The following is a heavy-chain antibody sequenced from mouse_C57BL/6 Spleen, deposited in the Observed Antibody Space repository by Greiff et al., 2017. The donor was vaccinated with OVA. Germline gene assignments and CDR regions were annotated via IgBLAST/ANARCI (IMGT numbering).Heavy chain of an antibody. J-gene: IGHJ2*01. Sequence: VQLQQPGAELVKPGASVKLSCKASGYTFTSYWMHWVKQRPGQGLEWIGMIHPNSGSTNYNEKFKSKATLTVDKSSSTAYMQLSSLTSEDSAVYYCAREGTTVVATGDYFDYWGQGTTLTVSS. CDR3: AREGTTVVATGDYFDY. D-gene: IGHD1-1*01. V-gene: IGHV1-64*01. CDR1: GYTFTSYW. CDR2: IHPNSGST.